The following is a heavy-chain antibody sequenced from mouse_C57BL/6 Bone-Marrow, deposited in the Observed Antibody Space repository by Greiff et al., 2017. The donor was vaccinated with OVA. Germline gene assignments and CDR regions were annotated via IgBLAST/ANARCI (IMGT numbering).Heavy chain of an antibody. Sequence: EVMLVESGGDLVKPGGSLKLSCAASGFTFSSYGMSWVRQTPDKRLEWVATISSGGSYTYYPDSVKGRFTISRDNAKNTLYLQMSSLKSEDTAMYYCARHGYSWYFDVWGTGTTVTVSS. V-gene: IGHV5-6*01. J-gene: IGHJ1*03. CDR2: ISSGGSYT. D-gene: IGHD2-3*01. CDR1: GFTFSSYG. CDR3: ARHGYSWYFDV.